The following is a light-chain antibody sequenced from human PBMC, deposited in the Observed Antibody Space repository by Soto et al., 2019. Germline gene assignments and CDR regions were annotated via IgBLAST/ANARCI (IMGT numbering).Light chain of an antibody. CDR3: QSYDSSLSGVV. J-gene: IGLJ2*01. CDR2: GSS. Sequence: QSVLTQPPSVSGAPGQRVTISCTGNSSNLGATYGVQWYQQLPGTAPKLLIYGSSDRPSGVPDRFSGSKSGTSASLAINGLQAEDEADYYCQSYDSSLSGVVFGGGTKLTVL. V-gene: IGLV1-40*01. CDR1: SSNLGATYG.